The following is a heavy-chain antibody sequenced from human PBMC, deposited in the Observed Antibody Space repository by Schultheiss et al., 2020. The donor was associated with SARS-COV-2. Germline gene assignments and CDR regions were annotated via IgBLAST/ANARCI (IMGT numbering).Heavy chain of an antibody. J-gene: IGHJ4*02. CDR3: ARGHVDIVVVVAATHFDY. V-gene: IGHV4-59*12. D-gene: IGHD2-15*01. CDR1: GGSISSYY. Sequence: SQTLSLTCTVSGGSISSYYWSWIRQPAGKGLEWIGYIYYSGSTNYNPSLKSRVTISVDTSKNQFSLKLSSVTAADTAVYYCARGHVDIVVVVAATHFDYWGQGTLVTVSS. CDR2: IYYSGST.